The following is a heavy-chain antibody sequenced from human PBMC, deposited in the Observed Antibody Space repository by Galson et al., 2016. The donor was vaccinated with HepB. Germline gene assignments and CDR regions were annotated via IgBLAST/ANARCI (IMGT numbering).Heavy chain of an antibody. CDR2: ILHSGRA. CDR3: ARQYWGGPSDY. D-gene: IGHD2/OR15-2a*01. Sequence: SETLSLTCAVSGVSISSSDWWSWVRQPPGQGLEWIGQILHSGRANYTPSLASRVTISIDTSNNHFSLRLTSVTAADTALYYCARQYWGGPSDYWGQGTLVTVSS. J-gene: IGHJ4*02. CDR1: GVSISSSDW. V-gene: IGHV4-4*02.